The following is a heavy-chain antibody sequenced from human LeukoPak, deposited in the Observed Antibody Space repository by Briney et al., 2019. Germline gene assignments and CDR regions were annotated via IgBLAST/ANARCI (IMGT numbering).Heavy chain of an antibody. CDR2: IKQDGSEK. Sequence: GGSLRLSCAASGFTFSNYWMSWVRQAPGKGLEWVANIKQDGSEKYYVDSVKGRFIICKDNAKNSLWLQMNSLRAEDTAVYYCTRPVLRYFDGLLQPYAFDIWGQGTRVTVSS. V-gene: IGHV3-7*03. CDR3: TRPVLRYFDGLLQPYAFDI. CDR1: GFTFSNYW. D-gene: IGHD3-9*01. J-gene: IGHJ3*02.